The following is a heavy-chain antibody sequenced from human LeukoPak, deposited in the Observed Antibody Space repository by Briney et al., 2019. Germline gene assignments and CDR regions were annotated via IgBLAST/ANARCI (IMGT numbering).Heavy chain of an antibody. V-gene: IGHV1-2*02. CDR3: TYYDFWSGTPYYYYGMDV. Sequence: ASVKVSCKASGYTFTGYYMHWVRQAPGQGVKWMGWINPNSGGTNYAQKFQGRGTTTRDTSISTAYMELSRLRSDDTAVYYCTYYDFWSGTPYYYYGMDVWGQGTTVTVSS. CDR2: INPNSGGT. J-gene: IGHJ6*02. D-gene: IGHD3-3*01. CDR1: GYTFTGYY.